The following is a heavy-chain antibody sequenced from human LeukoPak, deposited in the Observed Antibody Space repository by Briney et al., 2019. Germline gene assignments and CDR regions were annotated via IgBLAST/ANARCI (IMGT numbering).Heavy chain of an antibody. J-gene: IGHJ4*02. CDR1: GYTFTSYY. CDR3: ARVVSLRGYEGGY. CDR2: INPSGGST. V-gene: IGHV1-46*01. D-gene: IGHD5-12*01. Sequence: ASVKVSCKASGYTFTSYYMHWVRQAPAQGLEWMGIINPSGGSTSYAQKFQGRVTTTRDTSTSTVYMELSSLRSEDTAVYYCARVVSLRGYEGGYWGQGTLVTVSS.